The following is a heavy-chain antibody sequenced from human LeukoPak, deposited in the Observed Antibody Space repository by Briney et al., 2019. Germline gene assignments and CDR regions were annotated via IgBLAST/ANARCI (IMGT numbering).Heavy chain of an antibody. V-gene: IGHV3-23*01. Sequence: PGGSLRLSCAASGFTFSSYAMSWVRQAPGKGLEWVSDISFGGDSSDYADSVRGRFTISRDNPKKMLYLQMDILRAEDTAVYFCAKNMLRGSLADYWGPGTLVTVSS. CDR3: AKNMLRGSLADY. CDR1: GFTFSSYA. J-gene: IGHJ4*02. D-gene: IGHD3-10*01. CDR2: ISFGGDSS.